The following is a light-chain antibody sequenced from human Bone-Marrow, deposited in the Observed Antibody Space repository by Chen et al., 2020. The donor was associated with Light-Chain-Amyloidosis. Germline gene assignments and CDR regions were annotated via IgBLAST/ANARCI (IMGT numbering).Light chain of an antibody. J-gene: IGLJ2*01. Sequence: SYELTQPPSVSVSPGQTARITCSGDVLPTKYASWYQQKPGQAPVLVIQKETERPSGISERFSGSSSGTTATLTISGVQAEEEADYHCQSADSSGTDEVIFGGGTKLTVL. CDR3: QSADSSGTDEVI. CDR1: VLPTKY. CDR2: KET. V-gene: IGLV3-25*02.